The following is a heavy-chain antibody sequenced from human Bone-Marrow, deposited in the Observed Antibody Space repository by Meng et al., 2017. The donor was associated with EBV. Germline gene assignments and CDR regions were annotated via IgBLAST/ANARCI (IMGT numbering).Heavy chain of an antibody. D-gene: IGHD2-15*01. Sequence: VHVVGSGGGLVHAGGLLRLSVEASGFTVSSYAMSGVRQAPGKGLEWVSTISSSGGSTYYADSVKGRFTISRDNSKNTLYLQMNSLRAEDTAVYYCAKEGGWWPTNWFDPWGQGTLVTVSS. CDR1: GFTVSSYA. CDR2: ISSSGGST. V-gene: IGHV3-23*04. CDR3: AKEGGWWPTNWFDP. J-gene: IGHJ5*02.